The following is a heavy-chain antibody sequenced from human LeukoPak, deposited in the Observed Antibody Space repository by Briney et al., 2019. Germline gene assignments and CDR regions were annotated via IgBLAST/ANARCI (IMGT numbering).Heavy chain of an antibody. D-gene: IGHD2-15*01. CDR3: ARGDVVVVVAATTGDTFDI. Sequence: GGSLRLSCAASGFTFSSYAMHWVRQAPGKGLEWVSAISGSGGSTYYADSVKGRFTISRDNAKNSLYLQMNSLRAEDTAVYYCARGDVVVVVAATTGDTFDIWGQGTMVTVSS. CDR1: GFTFSSYA. J-gene: IGHJ3*02. V-gene: IGHV3-21*04. CDR2: ISGSGGST.